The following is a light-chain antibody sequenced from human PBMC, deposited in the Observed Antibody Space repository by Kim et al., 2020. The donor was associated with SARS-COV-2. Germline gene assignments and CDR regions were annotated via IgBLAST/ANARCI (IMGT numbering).Light chain of an antibody. CDR3: QQSHNTPLLT. CDR1: QSIGTY. Sequence: DIPMTQSPSSLAASVGDRVTIACRASQSIGTYLNWYQQKPGKAPKLLIYAASTLQSGVPSRFSGSGSGTDFTLTITSLQPEDFATYYCQQSHNTPLLTFGGGTKVDIK. J-gene: IGKJ4*01. CDR2: AAS. V-gene: IGKV1-39*01.